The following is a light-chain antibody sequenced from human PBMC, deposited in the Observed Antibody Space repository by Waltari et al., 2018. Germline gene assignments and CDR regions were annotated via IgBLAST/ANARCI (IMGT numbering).Light chain of an antibody. CDR1: QTISSN. CDR3: QQYNNWPPLFT. J-gene: IGKJ3*01. Sequence: EIVMTQSPATLSVSPGDSATLSCRASQTISSNLAWYQQMPGQAPRLLIYGASKRATGIPARFSGTGSGTEFTLTISRLQSEDFAVYYCQQYNNWPPLFTFGPGTKVDMK. CDR2: GAS. V-gene: IGKV3D-15*01.